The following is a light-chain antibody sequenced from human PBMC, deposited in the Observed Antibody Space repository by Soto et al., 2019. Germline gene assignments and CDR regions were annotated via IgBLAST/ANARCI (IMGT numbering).Light chain of an antibody. CDR3: QQYKSFPLT. CDR2: KTS. V-gene: IGKV1-5*03. J-gene: IGKJ4*01. Sequence: DLQMTQSPSTLSGSVGDRVTITCRASQTISSWLAWYQQKPGKAPKLMIYKTSNLESGVPSRFSGSGSGTEFSLTISSLQPDDVATYYCQQYKSFPLTLGGGTKVDI. CDR1: QTISSW.